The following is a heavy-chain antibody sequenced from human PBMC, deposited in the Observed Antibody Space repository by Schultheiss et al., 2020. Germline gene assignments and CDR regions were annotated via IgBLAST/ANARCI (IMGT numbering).Heavy chain of an antibody. J-gene: IGHJ6*02. CDR2: IIPIFGTA. D-gene: IGHD4-11*01. CDR1: GGTFSSYA. Sequence: KISCKASGGTFSSYAISWVRQAPGQGLEWMGGIIPIFGTANYAQKFQGRVTITADESTSTAYMELSSLRSEDTAVYYCARDRTYSPKLGMDVWGQGTTVTVSS. V-gene: IGHV1-69*01. CDR3: ARDRTYSPKLGMDV.